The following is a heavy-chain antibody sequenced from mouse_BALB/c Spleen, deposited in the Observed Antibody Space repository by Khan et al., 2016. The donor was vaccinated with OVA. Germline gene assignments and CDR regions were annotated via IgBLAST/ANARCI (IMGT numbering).Heavy chain of an antibody. Sequence: EVQLQESGTVLARPGASVKMSCKASGYTFTSYWMHWVKQRPGQGLEWIGDIYPGNTDTNYNQKFKGEAKLTAVTSTSTAYMELSSLTNEDSAVYYCTRRNWDVAWFAYWGQGTLVTVSA. CDR1: GYTFTSYW. CDR3: TRRNWDVAWFAY. V-gene: IGHV1-5*01. CDR2: IYPGNTDT. J-gene: IGHJ3*01. D-gene: IGHD4-1*01.